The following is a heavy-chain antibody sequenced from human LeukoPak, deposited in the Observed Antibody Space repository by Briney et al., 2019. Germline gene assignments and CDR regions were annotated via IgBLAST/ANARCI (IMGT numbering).Heavy chain of an antibody. CDR3: ASGSYYFDY. CDR2: ISAYNDNI. V-gene: IGHV1-18*04. D-gene: IGHD1-26*01. Sequence: GASVKLPRNTPTNTLPTNTNTRLQHTPGQGLEWMAWISAYNDNINYAPKLQGRVSMATDTSTSTAYLEVRSLRSDDTAVYYCASGSYYFDYWGQGTLVTVSS. CDR1: TNTLPTNT. J-gene: IGHJ4*02.